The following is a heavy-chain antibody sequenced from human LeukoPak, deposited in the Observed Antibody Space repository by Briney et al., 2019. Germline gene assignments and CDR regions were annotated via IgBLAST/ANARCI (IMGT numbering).Heavy chain of an antibody. J-gene: IGHJ4*02. Sequence: ASVKVSCKASGYTFTSYDINWVRQATGQGLEWMGWMNPNSGNTGYAQKFQGRVTITRNTSISTAYMELSSLRSEDTAVYYCARGEMATIRNYFDYWGQGTLVTVSS. D-gene: IGHD5-24*01. CDR3: ARGEMATIRNYFDY. V-gene: IGHV1-8*03. CDR1: GYTFTSYD. CDR2: MNPNSGNT.